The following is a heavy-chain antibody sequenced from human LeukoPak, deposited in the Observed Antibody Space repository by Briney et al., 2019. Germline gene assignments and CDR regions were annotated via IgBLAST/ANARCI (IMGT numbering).Heavy chain of an antibody. CDR2: INHSGST. CDR3: ARGKDYYDSSGYSYY. Sequence: SEALSLTCAGYGGSFSGYYWSWIRQPPGKGLEWIGEINHSGSTNYNPSLKRRVTISVDTSKNRFSLKLSSVTAADTAVYYCARGKDYYDSSGYSYYWGQGTLVTVSS. V-gene: IGHV4-34*01. J-gene: IGHJ4*02. D-gene: IGHD3-22*01. CDR1: GGSFSGYY.